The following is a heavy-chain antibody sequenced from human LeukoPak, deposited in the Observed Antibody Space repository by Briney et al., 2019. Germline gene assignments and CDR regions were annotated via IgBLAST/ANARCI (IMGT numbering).Heavy chain of an antibody. J-gene: IGHJ4*02. Sequence: SETLSFTCTVSGGSISSGDYYWSWIRQPPGKGLEWIGYIYYSGSTYYNPSLKSRVTISVDTSKNQFSLKLSSVTAADTAVYYCARGGEVAEDYWGQGTLVTVSS. CDR1: GGSISSGDYY. D-gene: IGHD3-3*01. V-gene: IGHV4-30-4*01. CDR3: ARGGEVAEDY. CDR2: IYYSGST.